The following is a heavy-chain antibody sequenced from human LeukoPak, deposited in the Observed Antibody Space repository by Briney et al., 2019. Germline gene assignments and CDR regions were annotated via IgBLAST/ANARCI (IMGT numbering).Heavy chain of an antibody. D-gene: IGHD3-22*01. V-gene: IGHV7-4-1*02. CDR3: ARLDRGDSRSYYYIDY. CDR1: GYTFSTYA. CDR2: INTNTGNP. J-gene: IGHJ4*02. Sequence: VASVTVSCKASGYTFSTYAMNWVRQAPGQGLEWMGWINTNTGNPTYAQGFTGRFVFSLDTSVSTAYLQISSLKAEDTAFYYCARLDRGDSRSYYYIDYWGQGTLVTVSS.